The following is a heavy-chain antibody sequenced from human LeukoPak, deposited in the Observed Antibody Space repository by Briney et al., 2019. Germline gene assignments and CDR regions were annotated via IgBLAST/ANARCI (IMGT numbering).Heavy chain of an antibody. Sequence: PSETLSLTCGVSGGSVSSTNWWTWIRQPPGKGLEWIGEVHLDGRTDFNPSLKSRLTMSVDLSENHVSLKLTSVTAADTAVYYCAREGGFYRPLDYSGQGTLVTVSS. V-gene: IGHV4-4*02. CDR1: GGSVSSTNW. CDR2: VHLDGRT. CDR3: AREGGFYRPLDY. D-gene: IGHD6-25*01. J-gene: IGHJ4*02.